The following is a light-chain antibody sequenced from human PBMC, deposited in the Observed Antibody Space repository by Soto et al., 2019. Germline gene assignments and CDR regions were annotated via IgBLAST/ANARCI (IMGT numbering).Light chain of an antibody. J-gene: IGKJ5*01. CDR3: QQRSNWPIT. CDR2: GAS. CDR1: QSVSTNY. V-gene: IGKV3D-20*02. Sequence: EILLTQSPGTLSLSPGERATLSCMASQSVSTNYVAWYQQKPGQAPRLLISGASSRATGIPDRFSGGGSGTDFTLTISSLEPEDFAVYYCQQRSNWPITFGQGTRLEIK.